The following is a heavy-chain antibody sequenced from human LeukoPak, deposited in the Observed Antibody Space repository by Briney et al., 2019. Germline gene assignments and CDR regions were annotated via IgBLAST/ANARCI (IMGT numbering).Heavy chain of an antibody. CDR2: IYHSGST. CDR1: GYSISSGYY. CDR3: ARRPGYYFDY. J-gene: IGHJ4*02. V-gene: IGHV4-38-2*01. Sequence: SETLSLTCAVSGYSISSGYYWGWIRQPPGKGLEWIGSIYHSGSTYYNPSLKSRVTISVDTSKNQISLKLSSVTAADTAVYYCARRPGYYFDYWGQGTLVTVSS.